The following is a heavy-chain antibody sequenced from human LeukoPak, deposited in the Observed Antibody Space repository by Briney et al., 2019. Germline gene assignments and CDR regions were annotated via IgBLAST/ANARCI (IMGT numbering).Heavy chain of an antibody. CDR2: INPSGGST. Sequence: ASVKVSCKASGYTFTSYCMNWVRQAPGQGLEWMGIINPSGGSTSYAQKFQGRVTMTRDTSTSTVYMELSSLRSEDTAVYYCATSYYDILTGYRPLAYWGQGTLVAVSS. V-gene: IGHV1-46*01. CDR3: ATSYYDILTGYRPLAY. D-gene: IGHD3-9*01. CDR1: GYTFTSYC. J-gene: IGHJ4*02.